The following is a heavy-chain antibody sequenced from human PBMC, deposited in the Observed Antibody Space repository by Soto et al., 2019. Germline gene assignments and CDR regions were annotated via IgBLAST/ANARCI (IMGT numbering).Heavy chain of an antibody. J-gene: IGHJ5*02. CDR2: IKQDGSEK. Sequence: GGSLRLSCAASGFTFSSYWMSWVRQAPGKGLEWVANIKQDGSEKYYVDSVKGRFTISRDNAKNSLYLQMNSLRAEDTAVYYCARSLGYCSGGSCYSIWFDPWGQGTLVTVSS. CDR3: ARSLGYCSGGSCYSIWFDP. CDR1: GFTFSSYW. V-gene: IGHV3-7*01. D-gene: IGHD2-15*01.